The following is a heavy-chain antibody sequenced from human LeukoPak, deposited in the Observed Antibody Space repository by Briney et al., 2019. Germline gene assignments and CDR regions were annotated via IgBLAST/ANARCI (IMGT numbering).Heavy chain of an antibody. CDR3: ARAYSYGLFDY. V-gene: IGHV5-51*01. D-gene: IGHD5-18*01. J-gene: IGHJ4*02. CDR2: IYPGDSDT. Sequence: GESLKISCKGSGYSFTSYWIGWVRQMPGKGLEWIGIIYPGDSDTRYSPSFQGQVTISADKSTSTAYLQWSSLKASDTAIYYCARAYSYGLFDYWGQGTPVTVSS. CDR1: GYSFTSYW.